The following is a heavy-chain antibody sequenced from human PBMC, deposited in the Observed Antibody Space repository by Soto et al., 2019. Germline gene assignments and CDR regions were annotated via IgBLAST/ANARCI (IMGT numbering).Heavy chain of an antibody. CDR1: GFTFTNAW. V-gene: IGHV3-15*07. CDR2: IRSKTDGGTP. CDR3: TTEKGY. J-gene: IGHJ4*02. Sequence: EVQLVESGGGLVKPGESLRLSCAASGFTFTNAWMNWVRQTPGKGLEWVGRIRSKTDGGTPDYAAPVKGRFTISRDDSKNTLYVQMNSLKTEDTAIYYCTTEKGYWGQGTLVTVSS.